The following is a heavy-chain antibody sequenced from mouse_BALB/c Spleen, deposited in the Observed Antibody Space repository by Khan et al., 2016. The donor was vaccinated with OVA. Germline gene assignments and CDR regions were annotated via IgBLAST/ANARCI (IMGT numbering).Heavy chain of an antibody. V-gene: IGHV1S34*01. J-gene: IGHJ4*01. CDR1: GYSFTGYY. D-gene: IGHD2-3*01. Sequence: LVKTGASMKISCKASGYSFTGYYMNWVRQSHGKSLEWIGYISCYNGFTYYNQNFKDKATFSVDTSSSTAYMQFNSLTFEDSAVYYCVRWDGYHAMDYWGQGTSVTVSS. CDR2: ISCYNGFT. CDR3: VRWDGYHAMDY.